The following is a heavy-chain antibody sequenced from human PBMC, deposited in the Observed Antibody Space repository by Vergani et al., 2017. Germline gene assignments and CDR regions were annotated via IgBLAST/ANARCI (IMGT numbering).Heavy chain of an antibody. Sequence: QVQLQESGPGLVKPSQTLSLTCTVSGGSISSGSYYWSWIRQPAGKGLEWIGRIYTSGRTNYNPSLKSRVTISVDTSKNQFSLKLSSVTAADTAVYYCASRRGWLHYGMDVWGQGTTVTVSS. V-gene: IGHV4-61*02. CDR1: GGSISSGSYY. D-gene: IGHD5-12*01. CDR3: ASRRGWLHYGMDV. CDR2: IYTSGRT. J-gene: IGHJ6*02.